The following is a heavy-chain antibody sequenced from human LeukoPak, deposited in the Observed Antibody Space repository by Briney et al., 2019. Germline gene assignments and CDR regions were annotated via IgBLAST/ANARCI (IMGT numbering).Heavy chain of an antibody. Sequence: GGSLRLSCAASGFTFSNYWMTWVRQAPGKGLEWVANIKQDGNEKYHVDSVKGRFTISRDNAKNSLYLQMNSLRAEDTAVYYCASNSKVRGKGTDYWGQGTLVTVSS. CDR2: IKQDGNEK. CDR3: ASNSKVRGKGTDY. D-gene: IGHD3-10*01. J-gene: IGHJ4*02. V-gene: IGHV3-7*01. CDR1: GFTFSNYW.